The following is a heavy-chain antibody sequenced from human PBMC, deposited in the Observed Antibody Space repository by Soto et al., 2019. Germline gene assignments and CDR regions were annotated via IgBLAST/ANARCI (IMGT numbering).Heavy chain of an antibody. V-gene: IGHV3-64*01. CDR3: ARGIVVVVAAASHYYMDV. J-gene: IGHJ6*03. CDR2: ISSNGGST. CDR1: GFTFSSYA. D-gene: IGHD2-15*01. Sequence: EVQLVESGGGLVHPGGSLRLSCAASGFTFSSYAMHWVRQAPGKGLEYVSAISSNGGSTYYANSVKGRFTISRDNSKNTLYLQMGSLRAEDMAVYYCARGIVVVVAAASHYYMDVWGKGTTVTVSS.